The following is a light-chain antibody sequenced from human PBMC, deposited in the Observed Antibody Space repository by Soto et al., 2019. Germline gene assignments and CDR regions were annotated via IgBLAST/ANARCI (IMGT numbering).Light chain of an antibody. CDR2: NND. Sequence: QSVLTQPPSVSGAPGQRVTISCTGTSSNIGAGYAVHWYQQLPGTAPKLLIYNNDNRPSGVPDRISASNSGTSASLAITGVQAEDEAQYYVQSYDDGLSGSVFGGGTKLTVL. V-gene: IGLV1-40*01. CDR1: SSNIGAGYA. J-gene: IGLJ2*01. CDR3: QSYDDGLSGSV.